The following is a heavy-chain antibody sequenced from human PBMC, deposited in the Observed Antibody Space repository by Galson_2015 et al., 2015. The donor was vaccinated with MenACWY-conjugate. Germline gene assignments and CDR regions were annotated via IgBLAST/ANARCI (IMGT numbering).Heavy chain of an antibody. J-gene: IGHJ4*02. Sequence: SLRLSCAASGFTFSSYAMNWVRQAPGKGLEWVSAISGSGDSTYYADSVKGRFTNSRDNSKNTLYLLMISLGAEDTAVYYCAQDRALYYFGSGSSIFDYRGQGTLVTVSS. CDR3: AQDRALYYFGSGSSIFDY. D-gene: IGHD3-10*01. CDR1: GFTFSSYA. V-gene: IGHV3-23*01. CDR2: ISGSGDST.